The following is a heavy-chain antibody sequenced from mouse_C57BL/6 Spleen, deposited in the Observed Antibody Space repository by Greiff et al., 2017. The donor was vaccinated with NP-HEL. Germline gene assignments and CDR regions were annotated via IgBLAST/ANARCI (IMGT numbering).Heavy chain of an antibody. J-gene: IGHJ3*01. Sequence: QVQLQQPGAELVKPGASVKLSCKASGYTFTSYWMQWVKQRPGQGLEWIGEIDPSDSYTNYNQKFKGKATLTVDTSSSTAYMQLSSLTSEDSAVYYCARSIYYGYSPWFAYWGQGTLVTVSA. CDR1: GYTFTSYW. CDR3: ARSIYYGYSPWFAY. V-gene: IGHV1-50*01. CDR2: IDPSDSYT. D-gene: IGHD2-2*01.